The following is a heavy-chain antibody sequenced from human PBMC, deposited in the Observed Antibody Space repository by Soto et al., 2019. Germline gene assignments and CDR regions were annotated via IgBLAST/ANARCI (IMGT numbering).Heavy chain of an antibody. V-gene: IGHV3-48*01. CDR1: GFTFSSYS. D-gene: IGHD2-2*01. J-gene: IGHJ3*02. CDR3: ARDSPLQLPAAPPPAFDI. CDR2: ISSSSSTI. Sequence: GGSLRLSCAASGFTFSSYSMNWVRQAPGKGLEWVSYISSSSSTIYYADSVKGRFTISRDNAKNSLYLQMNSLRAEDTAVYYCARDSPLQLPAAPPPAFDIWGQGTMVTVS.